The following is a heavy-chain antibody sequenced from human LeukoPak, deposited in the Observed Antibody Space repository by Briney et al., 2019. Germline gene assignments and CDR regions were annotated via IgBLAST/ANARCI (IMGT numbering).Heavy chain of an antibody. CDR1: GFTFATYV. D-gene: IGHD5-24*01. Sequence: GGSPRLSCAASGFTFATYVMTWVRQAPGKGLEWVSSVGGDGRVTYYADSVKGRFTISRDNSKNTIFLQMNSLRVEDTAVYYCAKGISADGYNFERGADYWGQGAQVIVSS. J-gene: IGHJ4*02. CDR3: AKGISADGYNFERGADY. V-gene: IGHV3-23*01. CDR2: VGGDGRVT.